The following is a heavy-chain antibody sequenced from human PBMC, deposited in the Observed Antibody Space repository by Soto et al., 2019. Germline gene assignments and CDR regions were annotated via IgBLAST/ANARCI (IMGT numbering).Heavy chain of an antibody. CDR3: ARLKKKFLEWLLFHYYYMDV. V-gene: IGHV1-18*01. CDR2: ISAYNGNT. CDR1: GYTFTSYG. D-gene: IGHD3-3*01. Sequence: ASVKVSCKASGYTFTSYGISWVRQAPGQGLERMGWISAYNGNTNYAQKLQGRVTMTTDTSTSTAYMELRSLRSDDTAVYYCARLKKKFLEWLLFHYYYMDVWGKGTTVTVSS. J-gene: IGHJ6*03.